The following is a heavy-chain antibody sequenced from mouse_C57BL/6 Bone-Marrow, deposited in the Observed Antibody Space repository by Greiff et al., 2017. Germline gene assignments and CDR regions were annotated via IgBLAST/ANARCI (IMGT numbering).Heavy chain of an antibody. D-gene: IGHD2-3*01. J-gene: IGHJ1*03. CDR3: ARSDGYYWYFDV. CDR2: ILPGRGST. CDR1: GYTFTGYW. Sequence: QVQLQQSGAELMKPGASVKLSCKATGYTFTGYWIEWVKQRPGHGLEWIGEILPGRGSTNYNEKFKGKATFTADTSSNTAYMQLSSLTPEDSAIYYCARSDGYYWYFDVWGTGTTVTVSS. V-gene: IGHV1-9*01.